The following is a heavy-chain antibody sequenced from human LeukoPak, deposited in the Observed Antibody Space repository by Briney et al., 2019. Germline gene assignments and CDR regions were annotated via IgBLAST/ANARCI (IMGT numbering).Heavy chain of an antibody. Sequence: GGSLRLSCAASGFIFDDYGMSWVRQAPGKGLEWVSGINWNGGSKDYADSVKGRFTISRDNAKKSLYLQMNSLRAEDTALYHCVRGSADYGDYYYYYGMDVWGQGTTVTVSS. CDR3: VRGSADYGDYYYYYGMDV. J-gene: IGHJ6*02. CDR2: INWNGGSK. CDR1: GFIFDDYG. V-gene: IGHV3-20*01. D-gene: IGHD4-17*01.